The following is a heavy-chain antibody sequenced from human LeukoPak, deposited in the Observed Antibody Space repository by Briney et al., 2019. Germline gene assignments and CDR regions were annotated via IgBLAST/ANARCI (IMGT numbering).Heavy chain of an antibody. Sequence: GGSLRLSCAASGFTFSSYAMSWVRQAPGKGLEWLSLILHNGDSTYYADSVKGRFTISRDNSKNTLYLQMNSLRAEDTAVYYCARLSSFAFDIWGQGTMVTVSS. V-gene: IGHV3-23*01. CDR3: ARLSSFAFDI. CDR1: GFTFSSYA. D-gene: IGHD3-16*02. CDR2: ILHNGDST. J-gene: IGHJ3*02.